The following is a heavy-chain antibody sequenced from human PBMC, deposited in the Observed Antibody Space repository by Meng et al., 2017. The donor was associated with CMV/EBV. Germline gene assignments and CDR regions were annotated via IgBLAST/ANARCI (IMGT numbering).Heavy chain of an antibody. CDR3: ASVTGIGWWYFDL. CDR2: IIPIFGTA. V-gene: IGHV1-69*01. CDR1: GGTFSVLA. Sequence: RGQLGVGVTKPVSCGKVACTASGGTFSVLAIGGVRQAPGQGLEWMGGIIPIFGTANYAQKFQGRVTITADESTSTAYMELSSLRSEDTAVYYCASVTGIGWWYFDLWGRGTLVTVS. D-gene: IGHD1-20*01. J-gene: IGHJ2*01.